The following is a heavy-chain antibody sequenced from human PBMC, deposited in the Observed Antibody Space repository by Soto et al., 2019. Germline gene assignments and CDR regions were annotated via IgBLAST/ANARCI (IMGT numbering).Heavy chain of an antibody. J-gene: IGHJ5*02. CDR3: ARLPFPWGWFDP. Sequence: QVQLVESGGGLVKPGGSLRLSCAASGIIFSDYMSWVRQAPGKGLEWLSYISGSGRTIYSADSVKGRFTISRDNATNSLHLQMNTLRAEDTAVYYCARLPFPWGWFDPWGQGTLVPVSS. CDR1: GIIFSDY. D-gene: IGHD3-16*01. CDR2: ISGSGRTI. V-gene: IGHV3-11*01.